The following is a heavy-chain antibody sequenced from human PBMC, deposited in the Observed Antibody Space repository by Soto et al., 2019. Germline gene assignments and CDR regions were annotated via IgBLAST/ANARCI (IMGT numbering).Heavy chain of an antibody. CDR2: IYYSGST. D-gene: IGHD3-3*01. CDR1: GGSISSGGYY. J-gene: IGHJ5*02. Sequence: QVQLQESGPGLVKPSQTLSLTCTVSGGSISSGGYYWSWIRQHPGKGLEWIGYIYYSGSTYYNPSLKSRVTISVATSKNQFSLKLSSVTAADTAVYYCASKTVYYDFWSGYYTGWFDPWGQGTLVTVSS. V-gene: IGHV4-31*03. CDR3: ASKTVYYDFWSGYYTGWFDP.